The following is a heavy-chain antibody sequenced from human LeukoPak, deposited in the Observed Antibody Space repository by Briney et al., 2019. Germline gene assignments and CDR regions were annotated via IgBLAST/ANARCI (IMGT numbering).Heavy chain of an antibody. J-gene: IGHJ4*02. CDR2: ISKSNSYI. Sequence: PGGSLRLSCAASGFTFRSYSMSWVRQAPGKGREWVSSISKSNSYIYYADSVKGRFTISRDNAKNSLSLQMNRLRAEDTAVYYCARGGYCNSTSCYVIDWGQGTPVTVSS. CDR3: ARGGYCNSTSCYVID. CDR1: GFTFRSYS. V-gene: IGHV3-21*01. D-gene: IGHD2-2*01.